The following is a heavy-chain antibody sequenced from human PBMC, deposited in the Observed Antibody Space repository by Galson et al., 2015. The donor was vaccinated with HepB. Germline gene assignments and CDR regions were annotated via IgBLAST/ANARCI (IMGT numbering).Heavy chain of an antibody. CDR1: GGSIYSAAYY. CDR3: ATQMVYAATIDY. Sequence: TLSLTCTVSGGSIYSAAYYWSWLRQHPETGLEWIGYIYYSGNTYYNPSLKSRVTISVDTSKNQFSLKLNSVTAADTAVYYCATQMVYAATIDYWGQGTLVTVSS. V-gene: IGHV4-31*03. D-gene: IGHD2-8*01. J-gene: IGHJ4*02. CDR2: IYYSGNT.